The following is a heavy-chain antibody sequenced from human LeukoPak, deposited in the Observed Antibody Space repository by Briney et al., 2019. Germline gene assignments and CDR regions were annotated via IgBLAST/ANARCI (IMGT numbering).Heavy chain of an antibody. CDR1: GFTFGSYS. CDR3: ARDYYYGSGSFDY. V-gene: IGHV3-21*01. D-gene: IGHD3-10*01. Sequence: GGSLRLSCAASGFTFGSYSMNWVRQAPGKGLEWVSSISSSSSYIYYADSVKGRFTISRDNAKHSLYLQMNSLRAEDTAVYYCARDYYYGSGSFDYWGQGTLVTVSS. J-gene: IGHJ4*02. CDR2: ISSSSSYI.